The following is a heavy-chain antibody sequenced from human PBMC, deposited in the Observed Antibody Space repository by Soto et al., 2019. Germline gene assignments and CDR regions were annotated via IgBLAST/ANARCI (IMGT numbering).Heavy chain of an antibody. D-gene: IGHD1-1*01. J-gene: IGHJ6*02. CDR1: GYTFTGYY. Sequence: ASVKVSCKASGYTFTGYYMHWARQAPGQGLEWMGWINPNSGGTNYAQKFQGWVTMTRDTSISTAYMELSRLRSDDTAVYYCARDRFSWNDAGGSNYYYGMDVWGQGTTVTVSS. V-gene: IGHV1-2*04. CDR2: INPNSGGT. CDR3: ARDRFSWNDAGGSNYYYGMDV.